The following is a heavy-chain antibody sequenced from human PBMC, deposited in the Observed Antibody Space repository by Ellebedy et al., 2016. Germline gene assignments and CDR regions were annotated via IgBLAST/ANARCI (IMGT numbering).Heavy chain of an antibody. D-gene: IGHD4-23*01. CDR3: ARGGYGDNSGPFDY. J-gene: IGHJ4*02. Sequence: SETLSLXXTVSGGSIRRDDYYWNWIRQHPGEGLEWIGYIHYSGRTYYSPALQSRITISKDTSKNQFSLRLPSVTAADTAVYYCARGGYGDNSGPFDYWGQGTLVTVSS. CDR2: IHYSGRT. V-gene: IGHV4-31*03. CDR1: GGSIRRDDYY.